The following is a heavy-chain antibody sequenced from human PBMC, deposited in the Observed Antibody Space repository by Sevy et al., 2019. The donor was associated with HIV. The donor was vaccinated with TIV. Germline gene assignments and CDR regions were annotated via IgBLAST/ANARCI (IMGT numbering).Heavy chain of an antibody. CDR3: ARAMGV. V-gene: IGHV3-23*01. CDR1: EFTFSSYA. Sequence: GGSLRLSCSASEFTFSSYAMSWVRQAPGKGLEWVSSISGSGRFTYYADFVEGRFIISRDNSKNTLSVQMNSLRAEDTAVYYCARAMGVWGQGTTVTVSS. J-gene: IGHJ6*02. CDR2: ISGSGRFT.